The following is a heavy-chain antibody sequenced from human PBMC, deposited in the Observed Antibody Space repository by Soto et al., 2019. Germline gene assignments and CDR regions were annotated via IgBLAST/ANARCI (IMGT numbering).Heavy chain of an antibody. CDR3: ARLIAAAGDYYFDY. V-gene: IGHV3-13*04. CDR2: IGTAGDT. D-gene: IGHD6-13*01. Sequence: PGGSLRLSCAASGFTFSSYDMHWVRQATGKGLEWVSAIGTAGDTYYPGSVKGRFTISRENAKNSLYLQMNSLRAGDTAVYYCARLIAAAGDYYFDYWGQGTLVTVSS. J-gene: IGHJ4*02. CDR1: GFTFSSYD.